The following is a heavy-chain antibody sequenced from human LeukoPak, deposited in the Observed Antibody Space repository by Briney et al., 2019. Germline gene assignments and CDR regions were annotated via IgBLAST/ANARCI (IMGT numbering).Heavy chain of an antibody. J-gene: IGHJ4*02. CDR2: IRFDGSNK. Sequence: SGGSLRLSCAASGFTFSGYGMHWVRQAPGKGLEWVAFIRFDGSNKYYVDSVKGRFTISRDNAKNSLYLQMNSLRAEDTALYYCAKDFGYQLIWGQGTLVTVSS. V-gene: IGHV3-30*02. D-gene: IGHD2-2*01. CDR1: GFTFSGYG. CDR3: AKDFGYQLI.